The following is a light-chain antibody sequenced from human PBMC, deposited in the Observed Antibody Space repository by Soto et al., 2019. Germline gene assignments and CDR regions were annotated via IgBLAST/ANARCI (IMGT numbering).Light chain of an antibody. J-gene: IGKJ3*01. Sequence: DIQMTQSPSTLSASVGDRVTITCRASQSINTWLAWYQQKPGKAPKLLIYRASTLESGVPSRFSGSGSGTEFTLTISSLQPDDFSTYYRQHYNTYSCTFGPGTKVDI. CDR1: QSINTW. CDR2: RAS. CDR3: QHYNTYSCT. V-gene: IGKV1-5*03.